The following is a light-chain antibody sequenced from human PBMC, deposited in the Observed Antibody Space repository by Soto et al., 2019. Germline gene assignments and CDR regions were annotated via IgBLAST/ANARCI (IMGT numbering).Light chain of an antibody. CDR2: AAS. CDR3: QQRYSTPIT. CDR1: QSISSY. Sequence: DIQMTQSPSSLSASVGDRVTITCRASQSISSYLNWYQQKPGKAPKLLIYAASSLQSGVPSRFSGGGSGTDFTLTISSLLPEDFATYSCQQRYSTPITFGQGTRLEIK. J-gene: IGKJ5*01. V-gene: IGKV1-39*01.